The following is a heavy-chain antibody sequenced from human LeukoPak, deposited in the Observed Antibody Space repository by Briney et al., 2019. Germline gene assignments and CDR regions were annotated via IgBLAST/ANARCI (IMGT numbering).Heavy chain of an antibody. CDR2: IYTSGST. Sequence: PSETLSLTCTVSGGSISSGSYYWRWIRQPAGKGLEWIGRIYTSGSTNYNPSLKSRVTISVDTSKNQFPLKLSSVTAADTAVYYCARSHRSRYCSGGSCYPVGWFDPWGQGTLVTVSS. J-gene: IGHJ5*02. CDR1: GGSISSGSYY. CDR3: ARSHRSRYCSGGSCYPVGWFDP. D-gene: IGHD2-15*01. V-gene: IGHV4-61*02.